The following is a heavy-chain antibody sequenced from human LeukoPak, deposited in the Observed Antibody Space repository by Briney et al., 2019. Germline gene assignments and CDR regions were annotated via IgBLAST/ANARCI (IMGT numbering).Heavy chain of an antibody. CDR2: IYHSGST. Sequence: SETLSLTCTVSGYSISSGYYWGWIRQPPGKGLEWIGSIYHSGSTYYNPSLKSRVTISVDTSKSQFSLKLRSVTAADTAVYYCVGRLEWERVWDAAFDVWGQGTMVTVSS. J-gene: IGHJ3*01. CDR3: VGRLEWERVWDAAFDV. CDR1: GYSISSGYY. D-gene: IGHD1-26*01. V-gene: IGHV4-38-2*02.